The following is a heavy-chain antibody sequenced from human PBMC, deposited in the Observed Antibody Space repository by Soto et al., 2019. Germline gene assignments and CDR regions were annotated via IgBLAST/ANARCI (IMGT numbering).Heavy chain of an antibody. V-gene: IGHV5-51*01. CDR1: GYTFTDYW. D-gene: IGHD1-26*01. J-gene: IGHJ6*02. CDR3: ARDGFVAPLGAGGMDV. Sequence: KISCKGSGYTFTDYWIGWVRQLPGKGLEWMGIIYPGDSDTRYSPSFQGQVTITADKSTSTAYMHLTSLRSEDTAVYYCARDGFVAPLGAGGMDVWGQGTTVTVSS. CDR2: IYPGDSDT.